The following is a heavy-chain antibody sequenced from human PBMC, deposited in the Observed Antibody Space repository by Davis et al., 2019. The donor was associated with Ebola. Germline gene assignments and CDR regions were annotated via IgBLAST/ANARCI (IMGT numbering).Heavy chain of an antibody. D-gene: IGHD2-8*02. V-gene: IGHV3-23*01. CDR2: ISASGGTT. J-gene: IGHJ5*02. CDR3: AREFLTGWFDP. CDR1: EFTFTTYA. Sequence: PGGSLRLSCTASEFTFTTYAFSWIRQAPGKGLEWVSSISASGGTTFYADSVKGRFTISRDNSKNTLYLQMNSLRAEDTAVYYCAREFLTGWFDPWGQGTLVTVSS.